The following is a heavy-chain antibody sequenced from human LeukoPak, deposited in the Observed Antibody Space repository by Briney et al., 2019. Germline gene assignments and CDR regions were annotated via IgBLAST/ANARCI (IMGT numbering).Heavy chain of an antibody. CDR2: TYYRSKWYN. D-gene: IGHD3-16*01. J-gene: IGHJ4*02. CDR3: AGGGGSFDY. Sequence: SQTLSLTCPISGDSVPSNSAAWNWIRQSPSRGREGLGRTYYRSKWYNDYAGSVKTPININSDTPKNPFSLQLTSVGPEDTAVYYCAGGGGSFDYWGQGTLVTVSS. V-gene: IGHV6-1*01. CDR1: GDSVPSNSAA.